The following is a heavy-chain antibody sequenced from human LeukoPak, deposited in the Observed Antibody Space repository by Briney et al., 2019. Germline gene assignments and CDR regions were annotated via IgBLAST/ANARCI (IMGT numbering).Heavy chain of an antibody. V-gene: IGHV1-2*06. CDR1: GYTFTGYY. CDR2: INPNSGGT. J-gene: IGHJ4*02. CDR3: ARDLRRYYDFWSGNDY. D-gene: IGHD3-3*01. Sequence: ASVKVSXKASGYTFTGYYMHWVRQAPGQGLEWMGRINPNSGGTNYAQKFQGRVTMTRDTSISTAYMELSRLRSDDTAVYYCARDLRRYYDFWSGNDYWGQGTLVTVSS.